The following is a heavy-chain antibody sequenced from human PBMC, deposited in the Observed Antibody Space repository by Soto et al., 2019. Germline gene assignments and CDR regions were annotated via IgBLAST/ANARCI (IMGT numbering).Heavy chain of an antibody. V-gene: IGHV3-23*01. Sequence: EVQLLESGGDLVQPGGSLRLSCVASGFNFDNYAMSWVRKAPGKGPEWVSAVGGSGTSTYYADSVKGRFTISRDNSKNTLYLEMNSLRAEDTAVYYCAHHQRTTARQLGYFDYWGQGTLVTVSS. CDR1: GFNFDNYA. D-gene: IGHD6-6*01. CDR3: AHHQRTTARQLGYFDY. J-gene: IGHJ4*02. CDR2: VGGSGTST.